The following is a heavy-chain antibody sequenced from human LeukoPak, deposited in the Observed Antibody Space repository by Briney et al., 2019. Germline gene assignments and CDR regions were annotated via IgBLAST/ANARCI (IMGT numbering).Heavy chain of an antibody. D-gene: IGHD3-9*01. CDR3: ARDHWLFSSKTWYYYGMDV. V-gene: IGHV4-59*01. CDR1: GAALSEYY. Sequence: SETLSLTCAVYGAALSEYYWSWIRQSPGKGLEWIGYIDPSGSASYNPSLKSRVTIFVDTSKNLFSLILTSVSASDTAIYYCARDHWLFSSKTWYYYGMDVWGQGTTVTVSS. J-gene: IGHJ6*02. CDR2: IDPSGSA.